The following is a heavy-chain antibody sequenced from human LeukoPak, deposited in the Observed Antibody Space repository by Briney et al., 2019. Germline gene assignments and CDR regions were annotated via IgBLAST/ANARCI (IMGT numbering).Heavy chain of an antibody. V-gene: IGHV1-18*01. CDR2: ISAYNGHT. CDR1: GYTFTGYG. J-gene: IGHJ4*02. D-gene: IGHD5-18*01. Sequence: ASVKVSCKTSGYTFTGYGINWVRQAPGQGLEWMGWISAYNGHTNYAQKLQGRVTMTTDTSTSTAYMELRSLRSDDTAVYYCARSSGYSYGSDPDYWGQGTLVTVSS. CDR3: ARSSGYSYGSDPDY.